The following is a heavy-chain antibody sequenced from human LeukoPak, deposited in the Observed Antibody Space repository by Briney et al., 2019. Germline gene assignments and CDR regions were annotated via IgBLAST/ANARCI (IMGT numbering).Heavy chain of an antibody. CDR3: ARDLKYSSAPDVDKTFDP. CDR2: IIPIFDAT. Sequence: ASVKVSCKASGGTFSSYAFSWVRQAPGQGLEWMGGIIPIFDATNYAQKFQGRVTITTDESTSTAYMELSSLRSEDTAVYYCARDLKYSSAPDVDKTFDPWGQGTLGTVSS. D-gene: IGHD6-25*01. J-gene: IGHJ5*02. V-gene: IGHV1-69*05. CDR1: GGTFSSYA.